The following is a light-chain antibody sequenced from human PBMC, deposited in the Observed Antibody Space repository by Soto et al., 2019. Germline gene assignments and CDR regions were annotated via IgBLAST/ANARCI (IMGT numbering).Light chain of an antibody. Sequence: QSVLTQPPSVSGAPGQRVTISCTGSSSNIGAGYDVHWYQQLPGTAPKLLIYGNSNRPSGVPDRFSRSKSGTSASLAITGLQAEDEVDYYCQSYDSSLSGFVFGTGTKLTVL. CDR2: GNS. J-gene: IGLJ1*01. V-gene: IGLV1-40*01. CDR1: SSNIGAGYD. CDR3: QSYDSSLSGFV.